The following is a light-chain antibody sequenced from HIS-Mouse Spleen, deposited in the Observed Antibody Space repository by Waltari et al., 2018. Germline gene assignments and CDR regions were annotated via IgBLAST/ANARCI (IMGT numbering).Light chain of an antibody. CDR1: CSDVRGHTD. CDR3: SSYTSSSTLDVV. J-gene: IGLJ2*01. CDR2: EGS. V-gene: IGLV2-14*01. Sequence: QSALTQPAPVSGAPAQSITLSCPGTCSDVRGHTDVPWFQQIPGKAPKLLIYEGSNRPSGVSNRFSGSKSGNTASLTISGLQAEDEADYYCSSYTSSSTLDVVFGGGTKLTVL.